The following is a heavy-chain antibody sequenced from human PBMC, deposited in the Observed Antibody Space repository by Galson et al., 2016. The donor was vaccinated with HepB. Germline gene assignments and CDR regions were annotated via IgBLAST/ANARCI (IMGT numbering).Heavy chain of an antibody. CDR1: GFPFSSHA. D-gene: IGHD2-15*01. CDR3: ARLYCGGGSCYPRPYYCDF. Sequence: SLRLSCAVSGFPFSSHAMSWVRQAPGEGLEWVSIVRTNNIRSGFKTSYADSVQGRFTVSRDDSKNALYLQMNSLRVADTAVYYCARLYCGGGSCYPRPYYCDFWGQGTLLTVAS. CDR2: VRTNNIRSGFKT. V-gene: IGHV3-23*01. J-gene: IGHJ4*02.